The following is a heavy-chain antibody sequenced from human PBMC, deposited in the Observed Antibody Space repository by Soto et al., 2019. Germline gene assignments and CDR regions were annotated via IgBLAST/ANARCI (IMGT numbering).Heavy chain of an antibody. Sequence: GGSLRLSCAASGFSLSDYYMSWIRQAPGKGLEWISYVSSSRGTIYYADSVKGRFPISRDNPKDTLHLQRNSLRAGETAVYYCARFACTSNICTRPDSWFDPWGQGTLVTVSS. J-gene: IGHJ5*02. V-gene: IGHV3-11*01. CDR1: GFSLSDYY. D-gene: IGHD2-2*01. CDR3: ARFACTSNICTRPDSWFDP. CDR2: VSSSRGTI.